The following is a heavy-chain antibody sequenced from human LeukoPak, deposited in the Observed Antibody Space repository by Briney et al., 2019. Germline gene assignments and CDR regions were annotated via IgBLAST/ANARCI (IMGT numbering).Heavy chain of an antibody. CDR2: IYNSGST. J-gene: IGHJ4*02. V-gene: IGHV4-59*01. CDR1: GGSISSYY. CDR3: ARVGHTSGGYYGSGSYYNDY. D-gene: IGHD3-10*01. Sequence: SETLSLTCTVSGGSISSYYWSWIRQPPGKGLEWIGYIYNSGSTNYNPSLKSRVTISLDTSKNQFSLKLSSVTAADTAVYYCARVGHTSGGYYGSGSYYNDYWGQGTLVTVSS.